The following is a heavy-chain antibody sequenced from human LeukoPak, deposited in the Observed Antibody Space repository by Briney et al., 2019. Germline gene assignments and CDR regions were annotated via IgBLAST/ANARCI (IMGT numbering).Heavy chain of an antibody. V-gene: IGHV3-48*03. Sequence: GGSLRLSCAASGFTFSSYEMNWVRQAPGKGLEWVSYISSSGSTIYYADSVKGRFTISRDNAKNSLYLQMNSLRAEDTAVYYCARSPQGYYDSSFNWFDPWGQGTLVTVSS. J-gene: IGHJ5*02. CDR1: GFTFSSYE. D-gene: IGHD3-22*01. CDR3: ARSPQGYYDSSFNWFDP. CDR2: ISSSGSTI.